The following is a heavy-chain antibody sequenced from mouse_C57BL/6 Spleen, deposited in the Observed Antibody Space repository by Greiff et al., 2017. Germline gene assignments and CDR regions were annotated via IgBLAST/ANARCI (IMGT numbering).Heavy chain of an antibody. V-gene: IGHV14-1*01. J-gene: IGHJ1*03. Sequence: VQLKQSGAELVRPGASVKLSCTASGFNIKDYYMHWVKQRPEQGLAWIGRIDPEDGDTEYAPKFQGKATMTADTSSNTAYLQLSSLTSEDTAVYYCTTWITTAVFDVWGTGTTVTVSS. CDR2: IDPEDGDT. CDR3: TTWITTAVFDV. D-gene: IGHD1-1*01. CDR1: GFNIKDYY.